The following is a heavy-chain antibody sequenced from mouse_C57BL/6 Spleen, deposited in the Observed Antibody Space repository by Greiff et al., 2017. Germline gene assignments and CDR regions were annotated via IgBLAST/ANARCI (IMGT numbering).Heavy chain of an antibody. J-gene: IGHJ3*01. V-gene: IGHV1-55*01. CDR1: GYTFTSYW. CDR3: ARGIYDGYSFAY. CDR2: IYPGSGST. Sequence: QVQLQQPGAELVKPGASVKMSCKASGYTFTSYWITWVKQRPGQGPEWIGDIYPGSGSTNYNEKFKSKATLTVDTSSSTAYMQLSSLTSEDSAVYYCARGIYDGYSFAYWGQGTLVTVAA. D-gene: IGHD2-3*01.